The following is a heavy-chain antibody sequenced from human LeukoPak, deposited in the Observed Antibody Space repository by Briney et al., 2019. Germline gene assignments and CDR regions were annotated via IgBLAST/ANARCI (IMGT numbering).Heavy chain of an antibody. Sequence: GASVKVSCKASGYTFTGYYMHWVRQAPGQGLEWMGIINPSGGSTSYAQKFQGRVTMTRDTSTSTVYMELSSLRSEDTAVYYCAREDVPYYFDYWGQGTLVTVSS. CDR2: INPSGGST. V-gene: IGHV1-46*01. CDR1: GYTFTGYY. J-gene: IGHJ4*02. CDR3: AREDVPYYFDY.